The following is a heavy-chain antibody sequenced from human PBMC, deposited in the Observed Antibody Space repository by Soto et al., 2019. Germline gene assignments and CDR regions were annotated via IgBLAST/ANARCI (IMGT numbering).Heavy chain of an antibody. V-gene: IGHV3-9*01. J-gene: IGHJ4*02. D-gene: IGHD2-15*01. CDR2: ISWNSGSI. Sequence: EVQLVESGGGLVQPGRSLRLSCAASGFTFDDYAMHWVRQAPGKGLEWVSGISWNSGSIGYADSVKGRFTISRDNAKNSLYLQMNSLRAEDTALYYCAKDTVLGYCSGGSCGTPFDYWGQGTLVTVSS. CDR1: GFTFDDYA. CDR3: AKDTVLGYCSGGSCGTPFDY.